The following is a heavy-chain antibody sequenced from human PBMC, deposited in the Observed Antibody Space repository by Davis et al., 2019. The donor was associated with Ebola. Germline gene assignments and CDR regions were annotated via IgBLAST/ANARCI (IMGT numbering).Heavy chain of an antibody. J-gene: IGHJ4*02. D-gene: IGHD4-11*01. V-gene: IGHV3-30-3*01. CDR3: ARESNPGDY. Sequence: GESLKISCAASGFTFSSYAMHWVRQAPGKGLEWVAVISYDGSNKYYADSVKGRFTISRDNSKNTLYLQMNSLRAEDTAVYYCARESNPGDYWGQGTLVTVSS. CDR2: ISYDGSNK. CDR1: GFTFSSYA.